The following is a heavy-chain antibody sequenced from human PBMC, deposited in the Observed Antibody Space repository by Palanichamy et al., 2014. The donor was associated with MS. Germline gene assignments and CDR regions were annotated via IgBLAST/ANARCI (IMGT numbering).Heavy chain of an antibody. CDR3: ARVSTGSYYTPLAFDY. CDR2: IYYSGST. Sequence: QVQLQDRGPGLVKTSETLSLTCSVSGGSVSTTNYYWSWIRQPPGKGLEWIGYIYYSGSTNYNPSLKSRVTISVDTSQNQFSLRLNSVTAADTAVYYCARVSTGSYYTPLAFDYWGLGTLVTVSS. J-gene: IGHJ4*02. CDR1: GGSVSTTNYY. V-gene: IGHV4-61*01. D-gene: IGHD1-26*01.